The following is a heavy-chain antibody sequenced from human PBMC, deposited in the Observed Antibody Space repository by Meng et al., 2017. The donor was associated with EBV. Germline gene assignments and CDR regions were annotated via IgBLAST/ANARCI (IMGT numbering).Heavy chain of an antibody. J-gene: IGHJ4*02. CDR2: LIPMSGAP. D-gene: IGHD3-10*01. CDR1: GGTFRSDA. Sequence: QWQLQQAGAEVKKPGSSVKVSCRTSGGTFRSDAVSWVRQAPGQGLEWMGGLIPMSGAPHYAQKFQDRVTIIADESTSTHSMELNNLRSEDTAMYYCASESGRGFTPDYWGQGTLVTVSS. CDR3: ASESGRGFTPDY. V-gene: IGHV1-69*01.